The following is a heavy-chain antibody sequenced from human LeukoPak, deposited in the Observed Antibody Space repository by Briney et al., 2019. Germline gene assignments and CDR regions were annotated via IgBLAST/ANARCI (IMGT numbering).Heavy chain of an antibody. D-gene: IGHD2-2*01. CDR2: ISSRGSTI. Sequence: PGGSLRLSCAASGFTFSSYEMNWVRQAPGKGLEWVSYISSRGSTIYYADSVKGRFTISRDNAKNSLYLQMNSLRAEDTAVYYCARVWDCSSTSCYATEDPDAFDIWGQGTMVTVSS. V-gene: IGHV3-48*03. CDR3: ARVWDCSSTSCYATEDPDAFDI. J-gene: IGHJ3*02. CDR1: GFTFSSYE.